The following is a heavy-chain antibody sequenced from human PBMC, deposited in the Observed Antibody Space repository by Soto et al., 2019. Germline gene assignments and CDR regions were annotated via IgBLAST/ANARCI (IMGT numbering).Heavy chain of an antibody. CDR1: GFTFSSYA. CDR3: AKGGYYGSGSYYTNPIDY. Sequence: GGSLRLSCAASGFTFSSYAMSWVRQAPGKGLEWVSAISGSGGSIYYADSVKGPFTVSRDNSKNTPYLQMNSLRAEDTAVYYCAKGGYYGSGSYYTNPIDYWGQGTLVTVSS. CDR2: ISGSGGSI. V-gene: IGHV3-23*01. D-gene: IGHD3-10*01. J-gene: IGHJ4*02.